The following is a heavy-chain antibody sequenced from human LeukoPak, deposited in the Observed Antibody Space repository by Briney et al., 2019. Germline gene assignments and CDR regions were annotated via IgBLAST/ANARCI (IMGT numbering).Heavy chain of an antibody. CDR3: AKGPVLRFLEWVDY. D-gene: IGHD3-3*01. V-gene: IGHV3-23*01. Sequence: GGSLRLSCAASGFTFCSFAMSWGPQAPGKGLEGVSAISGSGGSTYYADSVKGRFTISRGNSKNTLYLQINSLRAEDTAVYYCAKGPVLRFLEWVDYWGQGTLVTVSS. CDR2: ISGSGGST. J-gene: IGHJ4*02. CDR1: GFTFCSFA.